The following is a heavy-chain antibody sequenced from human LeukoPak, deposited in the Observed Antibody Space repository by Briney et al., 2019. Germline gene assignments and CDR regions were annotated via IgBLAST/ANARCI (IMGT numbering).Heavy chain of an antibody. CDR2: INHSGRT. V-gene: IGHV4-34*01. CDR3: ARGGATVTTMGGY. D-gene: IGHD4-17*01. Sequence: SETLSLTCAVYGGSFSGYYWSWIRQPPGKGLEWIGEINHSGRTNYNPSLKSRVTILVDTSKNQFSPNLNSVTAADTAVYYCARGGATVTTMGGYWGQGTLVTVSS. J-gene: IGHJ4*02. CDR1: GGSFSGYY.